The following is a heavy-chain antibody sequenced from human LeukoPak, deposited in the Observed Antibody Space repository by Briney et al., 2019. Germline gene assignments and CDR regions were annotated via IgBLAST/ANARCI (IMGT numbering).Heavy chain of an antibody. Sequence: MSSETLSLTCTVSGGSISSSTYYWGWIRQPPGKGLEWIGSIYYSGSTYYSPSLKSRVTISIDTSKNQVSLKLSSVTAADTAVYYCARVRGDYGNYYYGMDVWGQGTTVTVSS. J-gene: IGHJ6*02. CDR2: IYYSGST. CDR1: GGSISSSTYY. D-gene: IGHD4-17*01. CDR3: ARVRGDYGNYYYGMDV. V-gene: IGHV4-39*07.